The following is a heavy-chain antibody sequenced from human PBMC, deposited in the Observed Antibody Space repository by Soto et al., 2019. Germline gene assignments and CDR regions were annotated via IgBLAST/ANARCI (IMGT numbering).Heavy chain of an antibody. CDR1: GFTFSDYY. V-gene: IGHV3-11*01. Sequence: QVQLVESGGGLVEPGGSQRLSCAASGFTFSDYYMSWIREAPGKGLEWVSYISSSGSTIFYADSVKGRFTISRDNAKNLLYLQMNSLRAEDTAVYYCARGAAMAYGMDVWGQGTTVTVSS. J-gene: IGHJ6*02. D-gene: IGHD5-18*01. CDR3: ARGAAMAYGMDV. CDR2: ISSSGSTI.